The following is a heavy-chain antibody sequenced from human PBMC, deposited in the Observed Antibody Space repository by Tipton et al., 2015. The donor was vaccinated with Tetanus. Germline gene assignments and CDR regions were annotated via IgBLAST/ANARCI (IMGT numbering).Heavy chain of an antibody. V-gene: IGHV4-59*01. CDR2: IYYIGST. Sequence: GLVKPSGTLSLTCTVSGGSISTYYWNWIRQSPGKGLEWIGYIYYIGSTNYNPSLKSRVTMLLDRPRNQFSLKLNSVTAADTAVYYCARGPNLEWAYYFDYWGPGTQVTVPS. CDR1: GGSISTYY. D-gene: IGHD3-3*01. CDR3: ARGPNLEWAYYFDY. J-gene: IGHJ4*02.